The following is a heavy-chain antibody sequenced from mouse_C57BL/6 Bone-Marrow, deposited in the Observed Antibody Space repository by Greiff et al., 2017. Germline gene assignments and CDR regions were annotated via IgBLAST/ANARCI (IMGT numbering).Heavy chain of an antibody. V-gene: IGHV14-4*01. J-gene: IGHJ2*01. CDR1: GFNIKDDY. CDR2: IDPENGDT. Sequence: EVKLQESGAELVRPGASVKLSCTASGFNIKDDYMHWVKQRPEQGLEWIGWIDPENGDTEYASKFQGKATITADTSSNTAYLQLSSLTSDDTAVYYCTTGVWDYWGQGTTLTVSS. CDR3: TTGVWDY. D-gene: IGHD2-10*02.